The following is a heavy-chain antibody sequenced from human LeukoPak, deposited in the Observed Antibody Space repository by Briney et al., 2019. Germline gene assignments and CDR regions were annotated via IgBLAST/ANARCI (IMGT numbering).Heavy chain of an antibody. V-gene: IGHV3-23*01. CDR2: ITGSGYNT. CDR1: GFTLSTYG. J-gene: IGHJ5*01. Sequence: GGSLRLSCAASGFTLSTYGMNWVRQAPGKGLEWVAAITGSGYNTYYADSVKGRFIISRDNSKNTVYLYVNNVRADDTAVYYCAKDPSGVDPWGQGTLVTVSS. CDR3: AKDPSGVDP.